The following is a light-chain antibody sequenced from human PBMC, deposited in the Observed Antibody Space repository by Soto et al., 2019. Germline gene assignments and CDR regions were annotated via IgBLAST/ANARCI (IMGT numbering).Light chain of an antibody. J-gene: IGKJ2*01. CDR2: LAS. Sequence: DIVMTQSPDSLAVSLGARATINCKSSQSVLYSSDNNHYLAWFQQKPGQPPKLLVYLASTRESGVPDRFSGSGSGTDFTLTISSLQAEDVAVYYCQQYYSIPHAFGQGTRLEIK. CDR3: QQYYSIPHA. V-gene: IGKV4-1*01. CDR1: QSVLYSSDNNHY.